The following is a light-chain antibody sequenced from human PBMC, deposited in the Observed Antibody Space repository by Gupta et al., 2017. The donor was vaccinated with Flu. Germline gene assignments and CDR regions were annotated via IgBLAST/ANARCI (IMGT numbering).Light chain of an antibody. Sequence: PATLSWSPGERATLSCRASQSVSSYLAWYQQKPGQAPRLLIYDASNRANGLPARFSGSGSGTDFTLTISSRDPEDFVVYYCQQRSNWRVTFGHGTKVDIK. J-gene: IGKJ3*01. CDR1: QSVSSY. CDR3: QQRSNWRVT. V-gene: IGKV3-11*01. CDR2: DAS.